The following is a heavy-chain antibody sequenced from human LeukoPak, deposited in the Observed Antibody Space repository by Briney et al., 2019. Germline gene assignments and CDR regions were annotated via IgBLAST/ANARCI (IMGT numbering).Heavy chain of an antibody. CDR1: GFTFSSYG. Sequence: PGGSLRLSCAASGFTFSSYGMHWVRQAPGKGLEWVAVIWYDGSNKYYADSVKGRFTISRDNSKNTLYLQMNSLRAEDTAVYYCARDPPSYYGSGSYYYYYYGMDVWGQGTTVTVSS. CDR3: ARDPPSYYGSGSYYYYYYGMDV. CDR2: IWYDGSNK. J-gene: IGHJ6*02. D-gene: IGHD3-10*01. V-gene: IGHV3-33*01.